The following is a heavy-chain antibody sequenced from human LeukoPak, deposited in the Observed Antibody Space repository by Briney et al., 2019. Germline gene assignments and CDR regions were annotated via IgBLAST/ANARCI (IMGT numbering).Heavy chain of an antibody. D-gene: IGHD3-10*01. V-gene: IGHV3-13*01. CDR2: IGTAGDT. J-gene: IGHJ4*02. CDR3: ARDKGKHYYYGSGSYSDY. CDR1: GFTFSSYD. Sequence: GGSLRLSCAASGFTFSSYDMHWVRQATGKGLEWVSAIGTAGDTYYPGSVKGRFTISRENAKSSLYLQMNSLRAGDTAVYYCARDKGKHYYYGSGSYSDYWGQGTLVTVSS.